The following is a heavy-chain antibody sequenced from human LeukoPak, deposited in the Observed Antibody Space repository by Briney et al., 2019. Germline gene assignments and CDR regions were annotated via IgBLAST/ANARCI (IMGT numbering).Heavy chain of an antibody. V-gene: IGHV4-59*01. J-gene: IGHJ5*02. CDR2: IYYSGST. CDR1: GGSISSYY. D-gene: IGHD1-26*01. Sequence: SETLSLTCTVSGGSISSYYWSWIRQPPGKGLEWIRYIYYSGSTNYNPSLKSRVTISVDTSKNQFSLKLSSVTAADTAVYYCARDGRGSSWFDPWGQGTLVTVSS. CDR3: ARDGRGSSWFDP.